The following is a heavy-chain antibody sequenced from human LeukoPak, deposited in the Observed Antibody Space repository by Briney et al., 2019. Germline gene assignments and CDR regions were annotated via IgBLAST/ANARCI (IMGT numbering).Heavy chain of an antibody. CDR2: IKTKSGGGTT. J-gene: IGHJ4*02. V-gene: IGHV3-15*01. CDR1: GFTFSNAW. D-gene: IGHD3-22*01. Sequence: GGSLRLSCAASGFTFSNAWMNWVRQAPGKGLEWVGRIKTKSGGGTTDYAAPVKGRFTISRDDSKNTLFLQMNSLKTEDTAMYHCTTGVRDSSGYYNFDYWGQGTLVTVSS. CDR3: TTGVRDSSGYYNFDY.